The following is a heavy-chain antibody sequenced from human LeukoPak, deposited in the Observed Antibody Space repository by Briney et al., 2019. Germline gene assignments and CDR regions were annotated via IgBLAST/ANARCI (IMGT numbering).Heavy chain of an antibody. V-gene: IGHV4-30-2*01. D-gene: IGHD3-3*01. J-gene: IGHJ4*02. Sequence: PSQTLSLTCAVSGGSISSGGYSWSWIRQPPGKGLEWIGYIYHSGSTYYNPSLKSRVTISVDRSKNQFSLKLGSVTAADTAVYYCARGTILTRTYYFDYWGQGTLVTVSS. CDR1: GGSISSGGYS. CDR2: IYHSGST. CDR3: ARGTILTRTYYFDY.